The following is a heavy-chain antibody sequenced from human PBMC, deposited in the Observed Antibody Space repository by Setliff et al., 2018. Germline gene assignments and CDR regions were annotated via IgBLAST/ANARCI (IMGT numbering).Heavy chain of an antibody. CDR2: INTGGGSA. J-gene: IGHJ4*02. CDR1: GYTFTSYY. CDR3: ARGGVAAAGRKGVFDH. V-gene: IGHV1-46*01. D-gene: IGHD6-13*01. Sequence: ASVKVSCKASGYTFTSYYMYWVRQAPGQGLEWMGTINTGGGSASLVDQFQGRVTMTRDTSTSTIYLELNSLTSDDTAVYYCARGGVAAAGRKGVFDHWGQGTLVTVSS.